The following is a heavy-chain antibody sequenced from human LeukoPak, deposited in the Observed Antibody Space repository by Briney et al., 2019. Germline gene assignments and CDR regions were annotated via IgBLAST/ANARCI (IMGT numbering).Heavy chain of an antibody. V-gene: IGHV3-74*01. Sequence: PGGSLRLSCAASGFTFSSYWIHWVRQAPGKELVWISRINSDGSSTTYADSVKGRFTISRDNARNTLYLQMNSLRAEDTAVYYCAKDLGRYRNNYFDYWGQGTLVTVSS. CDR3: AKDLGRYRNNYFDY. J-gene: IGHJ4*02. D-gene: IGHD1-26*01. CDR2: INSDGSST. CDR1: GFTFSSYW.